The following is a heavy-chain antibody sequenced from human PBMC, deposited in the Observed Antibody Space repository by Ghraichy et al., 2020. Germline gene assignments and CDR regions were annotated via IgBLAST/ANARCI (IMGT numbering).Heavy chain of an antibody. D-gene: IGHD3-22*01. Sequence: SETLSLTCTVSGGSISSYYWSWIRQPPGKGLEWIGYIYYSGSTNYNPSLKSRVTISVDTSKNQFSLKLSSVTAADTAVYYCARVIDSSGVFDIWGQGTMVTVSS. J-gene: IGHJ3*02. CDR1: GGSISSYY. V-gene: IGHV4-59*01. CDR2: IYYSGST. CDR3: ARVIDSSGVFDI.